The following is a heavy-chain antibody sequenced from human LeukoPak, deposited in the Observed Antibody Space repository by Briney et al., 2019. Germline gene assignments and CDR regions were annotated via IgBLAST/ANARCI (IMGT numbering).Heavy chain of an antibody. Sequence: GASVKVSCKASGYTFTSHVINWVRQAPGQGLEWMGWISAYNGNTNYAQKLQGRVTMTTDTSTSTAYMELRSLRSDDTAVYYCARDGDYVWGSYRTPGDYWGQGTLVTVSS. CDR1: GYTFTSHV. CDR2: ISAYNGNT. D-gene: IGHD3-16*02. J-gene: IGHJ4*02. CDR3: ARDGDYVWGSYRTPGDY. V-gene: IGHV1-18*01.